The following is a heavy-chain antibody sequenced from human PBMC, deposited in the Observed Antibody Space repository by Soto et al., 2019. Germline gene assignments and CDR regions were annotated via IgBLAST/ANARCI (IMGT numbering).Heavy chain of an antibody. CDR3: AKHRVGDTAFDY. Sequence: PGGSLRLSCAASGFTFSSYGMHWVRQAPGKGLEWVAVISYDGSNKYYADSVKGRFTISRDNSKNTLYLQLNSLRAEDTAVYYCAKHRVGDTAFDYWGQGTLVTGSS. CDR1: GFTFSSYG. CDR2: ISYDGSNK. J-gene: IGHJ4*02. D-gene: IGHD3-10*01. V-gene: IGHV3-30*18.